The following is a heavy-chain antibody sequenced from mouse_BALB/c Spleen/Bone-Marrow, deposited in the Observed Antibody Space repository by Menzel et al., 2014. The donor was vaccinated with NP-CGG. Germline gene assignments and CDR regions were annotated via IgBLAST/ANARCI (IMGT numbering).Heavy chain of an antibody. CDR2: IDPANGNT. J-gene: IGHJ1*01. CDR3: ASYYYGRYFDV. V-gene: IGHV14-3*02. CDR1: GFNIKDTY. D-gene: IGHD1-1*01. Sequence: EVQLQQSGAELVKPGASVKLSCTASGFNIKDTYMHWVKQRPEQGLEWIGRIDPANGNTKYDPQFQGKATITADTSSNTAFLQLSSLTPEDAAVYYCASYYYGRYFDVWGAGTTVTVSS.